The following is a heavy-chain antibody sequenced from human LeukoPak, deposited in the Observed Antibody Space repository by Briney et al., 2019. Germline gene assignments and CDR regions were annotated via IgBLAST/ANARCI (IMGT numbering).Heavy chain of an antibody. CDR3: ARSVSSRFTSPRRPYYFDS. V-gene: IGHV3-23*01. Sequence: GGSLRLSCAASGFILSTYVMGWVRQAPGKGLEWVSTISSSGGYTYFADSVKGRFTISRDNSKNTLYLQMNSLRAEDTAVYYCARSVSSRFTSPRRPYYFDSWGQGTLVTVSS. J-gene: IGHJ4*02. D-gene: IGHD2-2*01. CDR2: ISSSGGYT. CDR1: GFILSTYV.